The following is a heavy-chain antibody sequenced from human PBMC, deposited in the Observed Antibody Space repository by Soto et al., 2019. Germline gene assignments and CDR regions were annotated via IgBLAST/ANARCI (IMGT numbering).Heavy chain of an antibody. J-gene: IGHJ4*02. D-gene: IGHD3-16*01. CDR2: IKEDGSEI. CDR3: ARDIGFDYVN. Sequence: RLSCAVSEFNVMSYWMSWVRQAPGKGLEWVASIKEDGSEIYYLQSVRGRFTISRDSAGNALHLAMNYLSAEDTGVYFCARDIGFDYVNWGQGTLVTVSS. V-gene: IGHV3-7*01. CDR1: EFNVMSYW.